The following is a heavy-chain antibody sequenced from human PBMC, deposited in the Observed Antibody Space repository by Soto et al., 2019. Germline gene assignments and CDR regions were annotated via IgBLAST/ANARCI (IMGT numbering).Heavy chain of an antibody. V-gene: IGHV3-33*01. D-gene: IGHD3-22*01. Sequence: GGSLRLSCAASGFTFSSYGMHWVRQAPGKGLEWVSVIWYDGSNNYYADSVKGRFTISRDNSKNTLYLQMNSLSAEDTAVYYCARDHDIYDSSGYYDYWGQGTLVTVSS. CDR3: ARDHDIYDSSGYYDY. J-gene: IGHJ4*02. CDR2: IWYDGSNN. CDR1: GFTFSSYG.